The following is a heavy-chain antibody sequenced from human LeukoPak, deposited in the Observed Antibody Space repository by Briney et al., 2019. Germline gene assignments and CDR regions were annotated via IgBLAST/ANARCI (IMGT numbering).Heavy chain of an antibody. CDR1: GFTFSTHT. Sequence: PGGSLRLSCAASGFTFSTHTMHWVRQAPGKGLEWVSYLSSSSSTIKYADSVKGRFTISRDNAKSSLYLQMNGLRAEDTAVYYCTRGRYDYGDYDDAFHFWGQGTMVTVSS. D-gene: IGHD4-17*01. CDR3: TRGRYDYGDYDDAFHF. J-gene: IGHJ3*01. CDR2: LSSSSSTI. V-gene: IGHV3-48*01.